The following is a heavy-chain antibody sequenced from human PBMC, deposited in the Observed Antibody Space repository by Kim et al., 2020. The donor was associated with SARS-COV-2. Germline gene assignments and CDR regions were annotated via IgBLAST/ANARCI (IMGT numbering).Heavy chain of an antibody. D-gene: IGHD2-2*01. V-gene: IGHV3-53*01. CDR3: ARCLPAAYYYYYGMDV. Sequence: GGSLRLSCAASGFTDSSNYMSWVRQAPGKGLEWVSVIYSGGSTYYADSVKGRFTISRDNSKNTLYLQMNSLRAEDTAVYYCARCLPAAYYYYYGMDVWGQGTTVTVSS. CDR2: IYSGGST. J-gene: IGHJ6*02. CDR1: GFTDSSNY.